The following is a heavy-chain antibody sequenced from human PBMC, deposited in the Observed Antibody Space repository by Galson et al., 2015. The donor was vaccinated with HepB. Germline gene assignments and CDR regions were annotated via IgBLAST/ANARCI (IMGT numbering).Heavy chain of an antibody. Sequence: SVRLSCAASGFTFSDYYMSWIRQAPGKGLEWLSYISSNTIYANYADSVKGRFTISRDNVKNSMFLQMDSLRADDTAVYYCARVADSDYGDHAHFDYWGQGTLVTVSS. D-gene: IGHD4-17*01. CDR1: GFTFSDYY. J-gene: IGHJ4*02. CDR3: ARVADSDYGDHAHFDY. V-gene: IGHV3-11*06. CDR2: ISSNTIYA.